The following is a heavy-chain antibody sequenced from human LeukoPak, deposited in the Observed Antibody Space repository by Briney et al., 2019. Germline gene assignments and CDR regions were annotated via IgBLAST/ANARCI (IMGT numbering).Heavy chain of an antibody. D-gene: IGHD3-16*02. Sequence: PSETLSLTCAVYGGSFSGYYWSWIRQPPGKGLEWIGEINHSGSTNYNPSLKSRVTISVDTSKNQFSLKLSSVTAADTAVYYCARANYDYVWGSYRHYWYFDLWGRGTLVTVSS. J-gene: IGHJ2*01. CDR1: GGSFSGYY. V-gene: IGHV4-34*01. CDR2: INHSGST. CDR3: ARANYDYVWGSYRHYWYFDL.